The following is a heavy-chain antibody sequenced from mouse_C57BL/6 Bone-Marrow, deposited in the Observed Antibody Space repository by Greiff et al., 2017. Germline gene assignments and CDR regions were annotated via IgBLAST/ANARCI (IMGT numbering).Heavy chain of an antibody. D-gene: IGHD2-2*01. CDR2: IDPETGGT. J-gene: IGHJ2*01. V-gene: IGHV1-15*01. Sequence: QVHVKQSGAELVRPGASVTLSCKASGYTFTDYEMHWVKQTPVHGLEWIGAIDPETGGTAYNQKFKGKAILTADKSSSTAYMELRSLTSEDSAVYYCTRSRRLWLRHFDYWGQGTTLTASS. CDR3: TRSRRLWLRHFDY. CDR1: GYTFTDYE.